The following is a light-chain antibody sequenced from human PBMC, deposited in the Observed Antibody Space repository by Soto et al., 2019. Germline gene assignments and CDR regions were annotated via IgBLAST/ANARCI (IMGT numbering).Light chain of an antibody. V-gene: IGKV3-20*01. CDR1: QSVSSNY. CDR3: QQYGRSPAT. CDR2: GAS. J-gene: IGKJ1*01. Sequence: EIVLTQSPGTLSLSPGERATLSCRASQSVSSNYLAWYQQKPGQAPRLLIFGASSRASGIPDRFSGSGSGTDFTLTIGRLEPEDFAVYYCQQYGRSPATFGQGTKVESK.